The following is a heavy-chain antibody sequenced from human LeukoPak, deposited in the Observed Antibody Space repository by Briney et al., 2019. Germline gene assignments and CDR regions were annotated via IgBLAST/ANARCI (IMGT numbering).Heavy chain of an antibody. D-gene: IGHD6-13*01. CDR2: ISWNSGSI. CDR3: AKAPFSSSWGSAFDY. V-gene: IGHV3-9*01. CDR1: GFTFDDYA. J-gene: IGHJ4*02. Sequence: PGGSLRLSCAASGFTFDDYAMHWVRQAPGKGLEWVSGISWNSGSIGYADSVKGRFTISRDNAKNSLYLQMNSLRAEDTALYYCAKAPFSSSWGSAFDYWGQGTLVTVSS.